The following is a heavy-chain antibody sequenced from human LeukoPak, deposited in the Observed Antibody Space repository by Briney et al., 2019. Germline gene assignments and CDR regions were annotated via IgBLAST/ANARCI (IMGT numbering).Heavy chain of an antibody. V-gene: IGHV3-30*02. CDR2: IPYDGSDK. CDR3: ARAYYMDV. CDR1: GFPFSSYG. J-gene: IGHJ6*03. Sequence: GGSLRLSCAASGFPFSSYGMHWVRQAPGKGLEWVAFIPYDGSDKFYADSVKGRFTISRDNAKNSLYLQMNSLRAEDTALYYCARAYYMDVWGKGTTVTIFS.